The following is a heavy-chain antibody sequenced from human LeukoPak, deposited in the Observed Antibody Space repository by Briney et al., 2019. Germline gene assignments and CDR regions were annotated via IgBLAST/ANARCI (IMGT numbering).Heavy chain of an antibody. CDR2: TYYSGST. Sequence: SETLSLTCTVSGGSISSYYWSWIRQPPGKGLEWIGYTYYSGSTNYNPSLKSRVTISVDTSKNQFSLKLSSVTAADTAVYYRARDLRSSSYGMDVWGQGTTVTVSS. V-gene: IGHV4-59*01. J-gene: IGHJ6*02. CDR1: GGSISSYY. D-gene: IGHD6-13*01. CDR3: ARDLRSSSYGMDV.